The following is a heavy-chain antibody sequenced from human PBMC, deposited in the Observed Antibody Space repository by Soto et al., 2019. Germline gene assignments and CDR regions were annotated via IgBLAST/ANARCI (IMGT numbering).Heavy chain of an antibody. CDR1: GYTFITYG. J-gene: IGHJ4*02. CDR3: ARGPTDYYDDSANYFLDY. CDR2: ISTYNGNT. V-gene: IGHV1-18*01. D-gene: IGHD3-22*01. Sequence: QVQLVQSGAEVKKPGASVKVSCKASGYTFITYGVSWVRQAPGQGLDWLGWISTYNGNTRYAERLQGRVTMTTGTTTNTACMEVRNLRSADTAVDYCARGPTDYYDDSANYFLDYWGQGTLVTVSS.